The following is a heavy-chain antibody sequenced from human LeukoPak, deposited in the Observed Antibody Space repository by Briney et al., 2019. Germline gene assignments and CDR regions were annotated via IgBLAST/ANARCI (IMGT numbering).Heavy chain of an antibody. CDR3: AKTRSNNWYGGLDY. CDR2: ISPTGSTT. V-gene: IGHV3-74*01. Sequence: GGPLRLSCTASGFSFSGHWMHWARQLPGKGLVWVSRISPTGSTTSYADSVKGRFTVSRDNAKNTLYLQMNSLRAEDTAVYYCAKTRSNNWYGGLDYWGQGSLVTASS. D-gene: IGHD6-13*01. J-gene: IGHJ4*02. CDR1: GFSFSGHW.